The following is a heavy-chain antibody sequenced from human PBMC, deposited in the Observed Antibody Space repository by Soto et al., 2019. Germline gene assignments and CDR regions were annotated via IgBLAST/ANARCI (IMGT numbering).Heavy chain of an antibody. Sequence: SETLSLTCTVSGVSISSSSYYWGWIRQTPGKGLEWIGTIYFSGSTYYNPSLKSRVAISVDRSKNQFSLNLTSVTAADTAVYYCARHGSYWGPGTLVTVSS. J-gene: IGHJ4*02. CDR1: GVSISSSSYY. CDR2: IYFSGST. CDR3: ARHGSY. V-gene: IGHV4-39*01.